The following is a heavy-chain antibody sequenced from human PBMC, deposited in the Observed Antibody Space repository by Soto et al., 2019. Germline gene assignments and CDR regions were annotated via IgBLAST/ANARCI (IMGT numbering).Heavy chain of an antibody. V-gene: IGHV1-69*02. CDR3: ARVSGYGYYFDY. CDR1: GGTFSSYT. Sequence: QVQLVQSGAEVKKPGSSVKVSCKASGGTFSSYTISWVRQAPGQGLEWMGRIIPILGIANYAQKFQGRVXIXAXTSTSTAYMELSSLRSEDTAVYYCARVSGYGYYFDYWGQGTLVTVSS. D-gene: IGHD5-12*01. CDR2: IIPILGIA. J-gene: IGHJ4*02.